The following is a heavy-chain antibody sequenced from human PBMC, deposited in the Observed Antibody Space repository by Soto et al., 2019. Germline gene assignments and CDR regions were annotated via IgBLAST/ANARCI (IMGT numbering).Heavy chain of an antibody. CDR1: GGSITSYY. D-gene: IGHD4-17*01. V-gene: IGHV4-59*08. Sequence: PSETLSLTCTVSGGSITSYYWSWIRQPPGKRLEWIGFICYSGSTNYNPSLKSRVTISVDTSKNQFSLNLSSVTAADTAVYYCASHPLYGDYDYWGQGTLVTVSS. CDR3: ASHPLYGDYDY. J-gene: IGHJ4*02. CDR2: ICYSGST.